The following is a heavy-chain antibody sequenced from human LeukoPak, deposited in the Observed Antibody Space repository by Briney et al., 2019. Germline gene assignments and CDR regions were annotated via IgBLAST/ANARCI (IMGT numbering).Heavy chain of an antibody. CDR1: GDTFSSYA. V-gene: IGHV1-69*13. CDR2: IIPIFGTA. Sequence: SVKVSCKASGDTFSSYAISWVRQAPGQGLEWMGGIIPIFGTANYAQKFQGRVTITADESTSTAYMELSSLRSEDTAVYYCGYSSSWRLDYWGQGTLVTVSS. D-gene: IGHD6-13*01. J-gene: IGHJ4*02. CDR3: GYSSSWRLDY.